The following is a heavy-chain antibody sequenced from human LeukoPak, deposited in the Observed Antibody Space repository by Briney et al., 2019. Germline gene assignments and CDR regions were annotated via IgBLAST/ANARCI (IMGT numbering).Heavy chain of an antibody. CDR1: GYTFSDYW. D-gene: IGHD5-24*01. CDR3: ARHFGGQRWLQLADY. V-gene: IGHV5-51*01. Sequence: GESLKISCEASGYTFSDYWIGWVRQMPGKGLEWMGIIYPGDSDTRYSPSFQGQVTISADKSISTAYLQWSSLKASDTAMYYCARHFGGQRWLQLADYWGQGTLVTVSS. CDR2: IYPGDSDT. J-gene: IGHJ4*02.